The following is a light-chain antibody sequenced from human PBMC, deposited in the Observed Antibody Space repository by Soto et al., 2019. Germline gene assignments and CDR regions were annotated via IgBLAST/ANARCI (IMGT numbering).Light chain of an antibody. CDR3: QQYENLPRFI. Sequence: DIQMTQSPSTLAASVGDTVTMTCRSSSKWLAWYQKKPGKAPKLLIYDVSNLERGVPPRFSGSTSGAESTLTISSLQPEDIATYFCQQYENLPRFIFGPGTKVDIK. CDR2: DVS. CDR1: SSSKW. V-gene: IGKV1-5*01. J-gene: IGKJ3*01.